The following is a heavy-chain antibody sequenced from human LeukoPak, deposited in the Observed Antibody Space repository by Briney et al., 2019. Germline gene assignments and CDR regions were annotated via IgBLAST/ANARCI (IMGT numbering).Heavy chain of an antibody. J-gene: IGHJ5*02. D-gene: IGHD2-21*02. CDR2: INAGNGNT. V-gene: IGHV1-3*01. Sequence: GASVKVSCKASGYAFTSYAMHWVRQAPGQRLEWMGWINAGNGNTKYSQKFQGRVTITRDTSAGTAYMELSSLRSEDTAVYYCARARGVVVTAGVHNWFDPWGQGTLVTVSS. CDR3: ARARGVVVTAGVHNWFDP. CDR1: GYAFTSYA.